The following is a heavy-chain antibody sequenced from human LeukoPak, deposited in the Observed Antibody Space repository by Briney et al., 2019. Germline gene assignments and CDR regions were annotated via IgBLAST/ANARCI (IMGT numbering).Heavy chain of an antibody. V-gene: IGHV1-2*02. Sequence: ASVKVSCKASGYTFTGYYMHWVRQAPGQGLEWMGWINPNSGGTNYAQKFQGRVTMTTDTSTSTAYMELRSLRSDDTAVYYCARDRSDIVVVVAATPVDYWGQGTLVTVSS. CDR3: ARDRSDIVVVVAATPVDY. D-gene: IGHD2-15*01. CDR2: INPNSGGT. J-gene: IGHJ4*02. CDR1: GYTFTGYY.